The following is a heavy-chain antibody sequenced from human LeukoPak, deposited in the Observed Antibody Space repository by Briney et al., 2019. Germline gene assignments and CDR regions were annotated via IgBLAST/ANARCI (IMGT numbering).Heavy chain of an antibody. Sequence: PGGSLRLSCAASGFTFSSYWMHWVRQAPGKGLVWVSRINSDGSSTYYADSLKGRFTISRDNAKNTLYLQMNSLRAEDTAVYYCAREGGIDFDPPDFRGQGTLVTVSS. J-gene: IGHJ4*02. CDR3: AREGGIDFDPPDF. CDR2: INSDGSST. V-gene: IGHV3-74*01. D-gene: IGHD1-26*01. CDR1: GFTFSSYW.